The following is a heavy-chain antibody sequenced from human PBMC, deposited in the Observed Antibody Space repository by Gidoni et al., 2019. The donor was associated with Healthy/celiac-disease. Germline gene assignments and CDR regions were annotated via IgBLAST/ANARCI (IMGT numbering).Heavy chain of an antibody. CDR3: AKEPPNYDFWSGYYVF. V-gene: IGHV3-23*01. Sequence: LDWVSAISGSGGSTYYADSVKGRFTISRDNSKNTLYLQMNSLRAEDTAVYYCAKEPPNYDFWSGYYVFWGQGTLVTVFS. J-gene: IGHJ4*02. CDR2: ISGSGGST. D-gene: IGHD3-3*01.